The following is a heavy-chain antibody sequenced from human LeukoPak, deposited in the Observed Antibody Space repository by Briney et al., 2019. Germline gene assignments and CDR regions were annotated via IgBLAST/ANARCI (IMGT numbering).Heavy chain of an antibody. D-gene: IGHD3-9*01. J-gene: IGHJ4*02. V-gene: IGHV3-53*01. CDR1: GFTVSSNY. Sequence: PGGSLRLSCAASGFTVSSNYMSWVRQAPGKGLEWVSVIYSGGSTYYADSVKGRFTISRDNSKNTLYLQMNSLRAEDTAVYYCTRSSVYFDYNDYWGQGALVTVSS. CDR2: IYSGGST. CDR3: TRSSVYFDYNDY.